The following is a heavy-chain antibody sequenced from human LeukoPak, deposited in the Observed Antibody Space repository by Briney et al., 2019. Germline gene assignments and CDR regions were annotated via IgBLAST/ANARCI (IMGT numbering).Heavy chain of an antibody. V-gene: IGHV3-9*01. D-gene: IGHD1-26*01. CDR1: GFTFDDYA. CDR3: ARVEVGAKGYFDY. Sequence: GGSLRLSCAASGFTFDDYAMHWVRQAPGKGLEWVSGISWNSGSIGYADSVKGRFTISRDNAKNSLYLQMNSLRAEDTAVYYCARVEVGAKGYFDYWGQGTLVTVSS. J-gene: IGHJ4*02. CDR2: ISWNSGSI.